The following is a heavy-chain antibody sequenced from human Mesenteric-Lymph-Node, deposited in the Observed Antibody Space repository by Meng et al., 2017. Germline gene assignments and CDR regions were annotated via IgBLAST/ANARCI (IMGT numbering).Heavy chain of an antibody. V-gene: IGHV4-34*01. J-gene: IGHJ4*02. CDR2: IDRSHRT. CDR1: GQSLRGYL. CDR3: ARGGSIRANYFDY. Sequence: LRRRGAGVSTPSRVSPFTCAVCGQSLRGYLSGWIRPPPGTGVEWTGTIDRSHRTNHNPSLKGRVTMSLDTSRNHFSLNLNSVTAADTAVYYCARGGSIRANYFDYWGQGTLVTVSS. D-gene: IGHD3-10*01.